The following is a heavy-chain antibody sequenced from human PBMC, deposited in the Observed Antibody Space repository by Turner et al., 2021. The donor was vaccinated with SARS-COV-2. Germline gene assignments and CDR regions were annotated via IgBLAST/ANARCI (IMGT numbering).Heavy chain of an antibody. D-gene: IGHD2-2*02. CDR2: INPNSGGT. J-gene: IGHJ4*02. Sequence: QVQLVQSGAEVKKPGASVKVSCTASGYTFTGYSMHWVRQAPGQGLEWMAWINPNSGGTNYAQKFQGRVTMTRDTSISTAYMELSRLISDDTAVYYCARDAGYCTSTSCYTSDYFDYWGQGTLVTVSS. CDR1: GYTFTGYS. V-gene: IGHV1-2*02. CDR3: ARDAGYCTSTSCYTSDYFDY.